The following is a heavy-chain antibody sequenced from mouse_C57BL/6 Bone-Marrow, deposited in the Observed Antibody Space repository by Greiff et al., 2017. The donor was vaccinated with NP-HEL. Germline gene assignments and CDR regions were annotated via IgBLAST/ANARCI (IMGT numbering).Heavy chain of an antibody. CDR1: GYTFTSYW. V-gene: IGHV1-52*01. CDR3: AREEIYYGYYFDD. CDR2: IDPSDSET. Sequence: VQLQQPGAELVRPGSSVKLSCKASGYTFTSYWMHWVKQRPIQGLEWIGNIDPSDSETHYNQKFKDKATLTVDKSSSTAYMQLSSLTSEDSAVYYCAREEIYYGYYFDDWGQGTTLTVSS. J-gene: IGHJ2*01. D-gene: IGHD2-2*01.